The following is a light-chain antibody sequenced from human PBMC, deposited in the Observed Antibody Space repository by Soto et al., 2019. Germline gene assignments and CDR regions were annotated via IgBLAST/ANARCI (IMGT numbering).Light chain of an antibody. Sequence: DIQMTQSPSTLSASVGDRVTITCRASQSISSWLAWYQHKPGKAPKLLIYDASSLESGVPSRFSGSGSGTEFTLTISRLEPEDFAVYYCQQYVSIPLTFGGGTKVDIK. CDR1: QSISSW. J-gene: IGKJ4*01. V-gene: IGKV1-5*01. CDR2: DAS. CDR3: QQYVSIPLT.